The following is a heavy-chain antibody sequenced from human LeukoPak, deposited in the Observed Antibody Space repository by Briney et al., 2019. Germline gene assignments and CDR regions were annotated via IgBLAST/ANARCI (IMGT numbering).Heavy chain of an antibody. Sequence: SETLSLTCTVSGGSISSYYWSWIRQPAGKGLEWIGRIYTSGSTNYNPSLKSRVTMSVDTSKNQFSLKLSSVTAADTAVYYCAREVVATSYYYYYHYMDVRGKGTTVTVSS. J-gene: IGHJ6*03. V-gene: IGHV4-4*07. D-gene: IGHD5-12*01. CDR3: AREVVATSYYYYYHYMDV. CDR1: GGSISSYY. CDR2: IYTSGST.